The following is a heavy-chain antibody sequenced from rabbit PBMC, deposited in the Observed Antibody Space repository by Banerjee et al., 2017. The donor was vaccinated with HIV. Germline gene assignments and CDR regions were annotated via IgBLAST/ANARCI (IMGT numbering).Heavy chain of an antibody. CDR2: IYTPSSST. CDR3: ARGPMGSDGTLTDYGMDL. Sequence: QEQLVESGGGLVTLGGSLKLSCKASGIDFSSYGISWVRQAPGKGLEWIACIYTPSSSTYYASWAKGRFTISKTSSTTLTLQMTSLTAADTATYFCARGPMGSDGTLTDYGMDLWGPGTLVTVS. D-gene: IGHD6-1*01. CDR1: GIDFSSYG. V-gene: IGHV1S45*01. J-gene: IGHJ6*01.